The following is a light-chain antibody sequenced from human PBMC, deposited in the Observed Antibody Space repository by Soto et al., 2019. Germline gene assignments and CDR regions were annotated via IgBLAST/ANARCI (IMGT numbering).Light chain of an antibody. V-gene: IGLV2-14*01. J-gene: IGLJ2*01. Sequence: QSALTQPASVSGSPGQSITISCTGTSDDIGANNYVSWYQHHPGKAPKILIYEAANRPSGISHRFSGSKSGNTASLTISGLQAEDEADYFCTSYTSASTLVFGGGTKLTVI. CDR2: EAA. CDR3: TSYTSASTLV. CDR1: SDDIGANNY.